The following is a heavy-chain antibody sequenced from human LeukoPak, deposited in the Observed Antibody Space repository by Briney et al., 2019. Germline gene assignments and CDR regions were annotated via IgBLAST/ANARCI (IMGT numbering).Heavy chain of an antibody. CDR1: GGSISSSTYY. CDR2: KYYSGNS. CDR3: ARLYYCYGLDV. Sequence: SETLSLTCTVSGGSISSSTYYWGWIRQPPGKGLELIGSKYYSGNSYYNPSLKSRVSISVDTSKNQFSLKLSSVTAADTAVYYCARLYYCYGLDVWGQGTTVTVSS. J-gene: IGHJ6*02. V-gene: IGHV4-39*01.